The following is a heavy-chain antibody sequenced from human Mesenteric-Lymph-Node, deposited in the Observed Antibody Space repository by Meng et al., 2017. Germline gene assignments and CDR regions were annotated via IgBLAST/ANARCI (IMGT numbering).Heavy chain of an antibody. Sequence: GGSLRLSCAASGFTFSSYSIHWIRQAPGKWLEWVAVVSHDGNNKFYADSVEGRFTISRDNSKNTLYLQMDSLRVTDTAVYFCAKPYGSGAFDSWGQGTLVTGAS. D-gene: IGHD3-10*01. CDR1: GFTFSSYS. CDR2: VSHDGNNK. CDR3: AKPYGSGAFDS. J-gene: IGHJ4*02. V-gene: IGHV3-30*04.